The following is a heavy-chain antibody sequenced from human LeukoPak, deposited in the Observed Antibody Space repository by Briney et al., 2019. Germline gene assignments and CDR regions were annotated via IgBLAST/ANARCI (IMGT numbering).Heavy chain of an antibody. J-gene: IGHJ4*02. CDR2: IIPIFGTA. Sequence: SVKVSCKASGGTFSSYAISWVRQAPGQGLEWMGGIIPIFGTANYAQKFQGRVTITADESTSTAYMELSSLRSEDTAVYYCARQDCSGGSCSFDYWGQGTLVTVSS. D-gene: IGHD2-15*01. CDR3: ARQDCSGGSCSFDY. V-gene: IGHV1-69*13. CDR1: GGTFSSYA.